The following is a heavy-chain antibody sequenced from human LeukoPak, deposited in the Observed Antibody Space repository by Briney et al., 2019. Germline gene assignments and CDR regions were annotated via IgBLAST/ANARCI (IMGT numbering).Heavy chain of an antibody. Sequence: SETLSLTCAVSGYSISSGYYWGWIRQPPGKGLEWIGSIYHSGSTYYNPSLKSRVTISVDTSKNQFSLKLSSVTAADTAVYYRARRGLSGSYYYAFDIWGQGTMVTVSS. CDR2: IYHSGST. J-gene: IGHJ3*02. D-gene: IGHD1-26*01. V-gene: IGHV4-38-2*01. CDR3: ARRGLSGSYYYAFDI. CDR1: GYSISSGYY.